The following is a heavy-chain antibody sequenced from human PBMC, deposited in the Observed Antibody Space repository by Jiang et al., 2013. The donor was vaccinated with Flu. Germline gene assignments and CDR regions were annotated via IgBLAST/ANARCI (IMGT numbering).Heavy chain of an antibody. V-gene: IGHV1-45*02. D-gene: IGHD5-12*01. J-gene: IGHJ3*02. CDR1: GYTLTYRY. CDR2: ITPFNGNT. Sequence: QSGAEVKKTGSSVKVSCKASGYTLTYRYLHWVRQAPGQALEWMGWITPFNGNTNYAQKFQDRVTITRDRSMSTTYMEMSSLRSEDTAMYYCTSPAGDSGYDEAYNAFDMWGQGTMVTVSS. CDR3: TSPAGDSGYDEAYNAFDM.